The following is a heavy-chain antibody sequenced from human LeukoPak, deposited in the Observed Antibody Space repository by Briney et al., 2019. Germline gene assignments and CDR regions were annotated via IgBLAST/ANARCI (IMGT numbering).Heavy chain of an antibody. D-gene: IGHD1-26*01. J-gene: IGHJ4*02. CDR1: GFTLICCG. Sequence: GGSLRLSCAASGFTLICCGMHWVRQAPGKGLEWVAFIRYDGSTKYYTDSVKGRFTISRDNSRDTLYLQMNSLRAEDTAVYYCAKGDTTWELPHDYWGQGTLVTVSS. CDR2: IRYDGSTK. V-gene: IGHV3-30*02. CDR3: AKGDTTWELPHDY.